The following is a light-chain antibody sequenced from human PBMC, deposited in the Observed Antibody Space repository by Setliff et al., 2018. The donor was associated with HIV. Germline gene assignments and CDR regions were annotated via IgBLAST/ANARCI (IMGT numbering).Light chain of an antibody. V-gene: IGLV1-44*01. CDR2: TNN. CDR3: ASWDDSLNGWG. CDR1: SSNIGRNT. Sequence: QSALTQPPSASGTPGQRVTISCSGSSSNIGRNTVNWYQQLPGTAPKLLIYTNNQRPSGVPDRFSGSKSGTSASLAISGLQSEDEADYHCASWDDSLNGWGFGGGTK. J-gene: IGLJ3*02.